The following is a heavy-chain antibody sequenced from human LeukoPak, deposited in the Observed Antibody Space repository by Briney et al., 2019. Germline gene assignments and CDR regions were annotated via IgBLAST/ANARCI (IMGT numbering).Heavy chain of an antibody. V-gene: IGHV3-30*02. J-gene: IGHJ5*02. Sequence: GGSLRLSCAASGFTFSSYGMHWVRQAPGKGLEWVAFIRYDGSNKYYADSVKGRFTLSRDNSKNTLYLQMNSLRAEDTAVYYCAKVLGGNTQNWFDPWGQGTLVTVSS. CDR1: GFTFSSYG. CDR2: IRYDGSNK. D-gene: IGHD4-23*01. CDR3: AKVLGGNTQNWFDP.